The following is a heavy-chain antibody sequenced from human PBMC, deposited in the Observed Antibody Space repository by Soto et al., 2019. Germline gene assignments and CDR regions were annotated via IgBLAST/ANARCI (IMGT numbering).Heavy chain of an antibody. J-gene: IGHJ3*02. CDR3: AKEGRLSTVTSSSDAFDI. Sequence: GGSLRLSCAASGFTFSSYAMSWVRQAPGKGLEWVSAISGSGGSTYYADSVKGRFTISRDNSKNTLYLQMNSLRAEDTAVYYCAKEGRLSTVTSSSDAFDIWGQGTMVTVSS. CDR2: ISGSGGST. CDR1: GFTFSSYA. D-gene: IGHD4-17*01. V-gene: IGHV3-23*01.